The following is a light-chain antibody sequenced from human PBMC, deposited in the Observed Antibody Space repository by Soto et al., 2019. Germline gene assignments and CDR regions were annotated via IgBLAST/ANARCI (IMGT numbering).Light chain of an antibody. CDR3: QQDGSSPPT. V-gene: IGKV3-20*01. CDR1: QSVSSNY. CDR2: GAS. Sequence: EIVLTQSPGTLSLSPGERATLSCRASQSVSSNYLAWYQRKPGQAPRLLIYGASSRATGIPNRFSGSGSGTDFTLNITRLEPEDCAVYYCQQDGSSPPTFGQGTKVEIK. J-gene: IGKJ1*01.